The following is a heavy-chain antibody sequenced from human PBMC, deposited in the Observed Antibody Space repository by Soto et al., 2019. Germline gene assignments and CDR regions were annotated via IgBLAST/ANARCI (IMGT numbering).Heavy chain of an antibody. CDR1: GGTFSSYT. CDR3: AAAGYCSGGSCYEHRTGDY. CDR2: IIPILGIA. Sequence: QVQLVQSGAEVKKPGSSVKVSCKASGGTFSSYTISRVRQAPGQGLEWMGRIIPILGIANYAQKFQGRVTITADKSTSTAYMELSRLRSEDTAVYYCAAAGYCSGGSCYEHRTGDYWGQGTLVTVSS. J-gene: IGHJ4*02. D-gene: IGHD2-15*01. V-gene: IGHV1-69*02.